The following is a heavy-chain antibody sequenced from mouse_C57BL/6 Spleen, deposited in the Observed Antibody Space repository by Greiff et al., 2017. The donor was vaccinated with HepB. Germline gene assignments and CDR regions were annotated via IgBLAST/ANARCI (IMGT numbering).Heavy chain of an antibody. J-gene: IGHJ2*01. CDR3: ARSELRPYLYYFDY. CDR1: GFNIKNTY. Sequence: VQLQQSVAELVRPGASVKLSCTASGFNIKNTYMNWVKQRPEQGLEWIGRIDPANVNTKYAPKFQGKATITADTSSNTAYLQISSLTSEDTAIYYCARSELRPYLYYFDYWGQGTTLTVSS. V-gene: IGHV14-3*01. D-gene: IGHD1-1*01. CDR2: IDPANVNT.